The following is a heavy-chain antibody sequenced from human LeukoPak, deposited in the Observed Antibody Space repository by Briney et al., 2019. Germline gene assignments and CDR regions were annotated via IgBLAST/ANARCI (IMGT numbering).Heavy chain of an antibody. CDR3: ARGGYSGYDVRYYYYYGMDV. CDR1: GYTFTSYD. J-gene: IGHJ6*02. Sequence: ASVKVSCKASGYTFTSYDNNWVRQATGQGLEWMGWMNPNSGNTGYAQKFQGRVTMTRNTSISTAYMELSSLRSEDTAVYYCARGGYSGYDVRYYYYYGMDVWGQGTTVTVSS. D-gene: IGHD5-12*01. CDR2: MNPNSGNT. V-gene: IGHV1-8*01.